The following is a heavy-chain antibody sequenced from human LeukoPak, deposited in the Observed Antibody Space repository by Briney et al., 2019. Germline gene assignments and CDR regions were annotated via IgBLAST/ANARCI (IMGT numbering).Heavy chain of an antibody. CDR1: GYTFTSYG. CDR3: ARDVTMVRGVIVESHGMDV. J-gene: IGHJ6*02. Sequence: GASVKVSCKASGYTFTSYGISWVRQAPGQGLEWMGWIGAYNGNTNYAQKLQGRVTMTTDTSTSTAYMELRSLRSDDTAVYYCARDVTMVRGVIVESHGMDVWGQGTTVTVSS. D-gene: IGHD3-10*01. CDR2: IGAYNGNT. V-gene: IGHV1-18*01.